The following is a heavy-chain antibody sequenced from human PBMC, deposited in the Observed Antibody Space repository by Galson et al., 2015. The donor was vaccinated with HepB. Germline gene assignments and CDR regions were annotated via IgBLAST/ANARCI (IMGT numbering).Heavy chain of an antibody. D-gene: IGHD6-13*01. Sequence: SVKVSCKASGYTFTSYAMNWVRQAPGQGLEWMGWINTNTGNPTYAQGFTGRFVFSLDTSVSTAYLQISSLKAEDTAVYYCARERAGINWGGIAAAGAFDYWGQGTLVTVSS. J-gene: IGHJ4*02. V-gene: IGHV7-4-1*02. CDR1: GYTFTSYA. CDR3: ARERAGINWGGIAAAGAFDY. CDR2: INTNTGNP.